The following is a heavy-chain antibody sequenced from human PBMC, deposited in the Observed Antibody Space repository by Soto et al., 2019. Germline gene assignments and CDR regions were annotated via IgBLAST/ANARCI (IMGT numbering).Heavy chain of an antibody. CDR1: GGTISSYY. D-gene: IGHD6-6*01. J-gene: IGHJ3*02. CDR3: ARSISDSPEAYX. Sequence: SDTLSLTCTVSGGTISSYYWSWIRQPPGKGLEWIGYIYYSGNTNYNPSLKSRVTISIDTSKTQFSLKLRSVTGADTALYFCARSISDSPEAYXWGQGTMVTVS. V-gene: IGHV4-59*07. CDR2: IYYSGNT.